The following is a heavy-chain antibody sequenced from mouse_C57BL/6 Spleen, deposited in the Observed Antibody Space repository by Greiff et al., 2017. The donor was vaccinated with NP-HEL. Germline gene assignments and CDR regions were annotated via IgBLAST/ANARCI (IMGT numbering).Heavy chain of an antibody. D-gene: IGHD5-5*01. CDR3: AKKSLPYDYYAMDY. J-gene: IGHJ4*01. CDR1: GYTFTSYW. Sequence: QVQLKQPGTELVKPGASVKLSCKASGYTFTSYWMHWVKQRPGQGLEWIGNINPSNGGTNYNEKFKSKATLTVDKASSTAYMQLSILTSEDSAVYYCAKKSLPYDYYAMDYWGQGTSVTVSS. CDR2: INPSNGGT. V-gene: IGHV1-53*01.